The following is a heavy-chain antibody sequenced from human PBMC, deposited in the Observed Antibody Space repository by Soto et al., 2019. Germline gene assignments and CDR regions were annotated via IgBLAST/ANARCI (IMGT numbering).Heavy chain of an antibody. J-gene: IGHJ6*02. CDR2: IIPIFGTA. V-gene: IGHV1-69*13. CDR3: ARIDDSSGYYNYYYYYGMDV. D-gene: IGHD3-22*01. Sequence: SVKVSCKASGGTFSSYAISWVLQAPGQGLEWMGGIIPIFGTANYAQKFQGRVTITADESTSTAYMELSSLRSEDTAVYYCARIDDSSGYYNYYYYYGMDVWGQGTTVTVSS. CDR1: GGTFSSYA.